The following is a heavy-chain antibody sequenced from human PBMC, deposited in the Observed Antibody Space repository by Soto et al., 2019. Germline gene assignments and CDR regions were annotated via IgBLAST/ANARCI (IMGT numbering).Heavy chain of an antibody. J-gene: IGHJ4*02. CDR3: AKTSGWPYYFDF. D-gene: IGHD6-19*01. CDR1: GFTFSNYA. CDR2: ISGSGGST. V-gene: IGHV3-23*01. Sequence: LRLSCAASGFTFSNYAVSWVRQAPGKGLECVSSISGSGGSTYYADSVKGRFTISRDNSKNTLFLQMNSLRAEDTAVYYCAKTSGWPYYFDFWGQGTLVTVS.